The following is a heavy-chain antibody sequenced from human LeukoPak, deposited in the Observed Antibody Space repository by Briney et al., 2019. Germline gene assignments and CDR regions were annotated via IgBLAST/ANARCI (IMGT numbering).Heavy chain of an antibody. Sequence: SVKVSCKASGGTFTNSAISWVRQAPGQGLEWMGGINPIFRTANYAQQFQDRVTIIADESTSTAYMELSLLKFEDTAVYYCARGGGIFGVLTTAHYYGIDVWGQGTTVTVSS. CDR3: ARGGGIFGVLTTAHYYGIDV. V-gene: IGHV1-69*13. D-gene: IGHD3-3*01. CDR1: GGTFTNSA. CDR2: INPIFRTA. J-gene: IGHJ6*02.